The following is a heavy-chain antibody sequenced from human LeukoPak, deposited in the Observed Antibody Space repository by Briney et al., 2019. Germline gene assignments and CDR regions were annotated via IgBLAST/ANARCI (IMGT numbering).Heavy chain of an antibody. D-gene: IGHD3-10*01. Sequence: ASVKVSCKASGYTFTGYYMHWVRQAPGQGLEWMGWINPNSGGTNYAQKFQGRVTMTRDTSISPAYMELSRLRSDDTAVYYCARGGLWFGELFDYWGQGTLVTVSS. V-gene: IGHV1-2*02. CDR2: INPNSGGT. CDR1: GYTFTGYY. CDR3: ARGGLWFGELFDY. J-gene: IGHJ4*02.